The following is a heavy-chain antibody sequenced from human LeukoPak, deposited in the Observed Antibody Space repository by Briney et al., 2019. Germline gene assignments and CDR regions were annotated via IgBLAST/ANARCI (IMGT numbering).Heavy chain of an antibody. CDR3: AKDLRATTPRFFDY. CDR1: GFTFSDYY. J-gene: IGHJ4*02. CDR2: ISSSGSTI. Sequence: GGSLRLSCAASGFTFSDYYMSWIRQAPGKGLEWVSYISSSGSTIYYADSVKGRFTISRDNSKNALYLQMNSLRAEDTAVYYCAKDLRATTPRFFDYWGQGTLVTVSS. V-gene: IGHV3-11*01. D-gene: IGHD5-24*01.